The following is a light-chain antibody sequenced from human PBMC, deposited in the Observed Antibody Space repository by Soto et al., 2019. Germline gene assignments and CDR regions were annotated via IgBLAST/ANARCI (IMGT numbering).Light chain of an antibody. J-gene: IGKJ1*01. CDR2: AAS. CDR1: QSISSY. V-gene: IGKV1-27*01. Sequence: DIQMTQSPSSLSASVGDRVTITCRASQSISSYLNWYQQKPGKAPNLLIYAASTLQSGVPSRFSGSGSGTDFTLTISSLQPEDVATYYCQKYNGAPWTFGQGTKVDIK. CDR3: QKYNGAPWT.